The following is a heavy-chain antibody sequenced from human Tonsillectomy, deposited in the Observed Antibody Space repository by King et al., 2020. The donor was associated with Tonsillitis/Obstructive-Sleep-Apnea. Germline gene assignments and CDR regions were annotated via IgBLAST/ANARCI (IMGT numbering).Heavy chain of an antibody. D-gene: IGHD3-22*01. CDR3: AREPTYYYDSSCYHYDY. CDR1: GFTFSTYT. Sequence: VQLVESGGGVVQPGRSLRLSCAASGFTFSTYTMHWVRQAPGKGLEWVALISYDGSNKYYADSVKGRFTISRDNSKNTLYLQMNSLRPEDTAVYYCAREPTYYYDSSCYHYDYWGQGTLVTVSS. CDR2: ISYDGSNK. V-gene: IGHV3-30*04. J-gene: IGHJ4*02.